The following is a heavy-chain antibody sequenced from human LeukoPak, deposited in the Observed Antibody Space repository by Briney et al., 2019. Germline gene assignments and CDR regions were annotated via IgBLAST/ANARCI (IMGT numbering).Heavy chain of an antibody. Sequence: GESLKISCKGFGYSFTSYWFGWVRQMPGKGLEWMGIIHPRDSDTRYCPSFQGHVTITADKSTSTAYLQWSSLKASDTAMYYCAGHRQSSVWAAXVDLWGQGTLVTVSS. J-gene: IGHJ4*02. CDR1: GYSFTSYW. V-gene: IGHV5-51*01. CDR2: IHPRDSDT. D-gene: IGHD6-19*01. CDR3: AGHRQSSVWAAXVDL.